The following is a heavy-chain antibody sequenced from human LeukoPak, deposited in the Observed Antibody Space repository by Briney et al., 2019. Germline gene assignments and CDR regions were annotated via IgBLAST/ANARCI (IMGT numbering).Heavy chain of an antibody. D-gene: IGHD2-15*01. CDR3: AKGGPLTVAATLLVPLFYYGMDV. CDR2: ISYDGSNK. J-gene: IGHJ6*02. V-gene: IGHV3-30*18. CDR1: GFTVSSYG. Sequence: GSGLRLSCAASGFTVSSYGMQWVRQAPAKELEKMTVISYDGSNKYYADSVKGRFTISRDNSKNTLYLQMNSLRAEDTAVYYCAKGGPLTVAATLLVPLFYYGMDVWGQGTTVTVSS.